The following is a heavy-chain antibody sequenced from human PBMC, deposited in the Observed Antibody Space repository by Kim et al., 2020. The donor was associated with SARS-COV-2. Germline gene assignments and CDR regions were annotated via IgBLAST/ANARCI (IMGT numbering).Heavy chain of an antibody. V-gene: IGHV4-39*01. D-gene: IGHD6-13*01. J-gene: IGHJ4*02. CDR1: GGSISSSSYY. Sequence: SETLSLTCTVSGGSISSSSYYWGWIRQPPGKGLEWIGSIYYSGSTYYNPSLKSRVTISVDTSKNQFSLKLSSVTAADTAVYYCAIIAAAGISDYWCQVTL. CDR2: IYYSGST. CDR3: AIIAAAGISDY.